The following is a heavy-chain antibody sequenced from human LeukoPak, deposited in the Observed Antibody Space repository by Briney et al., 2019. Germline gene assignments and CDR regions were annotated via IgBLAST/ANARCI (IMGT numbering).Heavy chain of an antibody. CDR3: TATIFGVSGGY. V-gene: IGHV3-15*01. Sequence: GGSLRLSCAASGFTFSNAWMSWVRQAPGKGLEWVGRIKSKTDGGTIDYAAPVKGRFTISRDDSKNTLYLQMNSLKTEDTAVYYCTATIFGVSGGYWGQGTLVTVSS. D-gene: IGHD3-3*01. CDR1: GFTFSNAW. J-gene: IGHJ4*02. CDR2: IKSKTDGGTI.